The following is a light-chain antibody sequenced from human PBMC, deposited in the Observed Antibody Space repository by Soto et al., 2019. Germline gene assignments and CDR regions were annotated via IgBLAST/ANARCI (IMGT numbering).Light chain of an antibody. V-gene: IGKV1-9*01. CDR1: QGMSTY. CDR3: HQLNRYPA. Sequence: IQVTQSPSSLSASVGDRITITCRASQGMSTYLAWYQQKPGKAPTLLIYAAYTLQSGVPSRFSGGGSGTDFTLTSSSLQPEDFATYYCHQLNRYPAFGGGTKVEIK. CDR2: AAY. J-gene: IGKJ4*01.